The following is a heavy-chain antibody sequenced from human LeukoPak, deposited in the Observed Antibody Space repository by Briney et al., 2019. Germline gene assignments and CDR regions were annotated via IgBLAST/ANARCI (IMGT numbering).Heavy chain of an antibody. Sequence: SETLSLTCTVSGGSISSSSYYWGWIRQPPGKGLEWIGSIYYSGSTYYNPSLKSRVTISVDTSKNQFSLKLSSVTAADTAVYYCARETRGYCSGGSCPSDYWGQGTLVTVSS. J-gene: IGHJ4*02. CDR1: GGSISSSSYY. CDR2: IYYSGST. D-gene: IGHD2-15*01. V-gene: IGHV4-39*02. CDR3: ARETRGYCSGGSCPSDY.